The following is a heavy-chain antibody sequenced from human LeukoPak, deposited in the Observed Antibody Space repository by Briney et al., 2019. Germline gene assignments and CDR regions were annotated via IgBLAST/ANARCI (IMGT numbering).Heavy chain of an antibody. CDR3: AKTLRTGSGSYYSPYYYGMDV. V-gene: IGHV3-30*18. J-gene: IGHJ6*02. CDR1: GFTFSSYG. CDR2: ISYDGSNK. D-gene: IGHD3-10*01. Sequence: GGSLRLSCAASGFTFSSYGMHWVRQAPGKGLEWVAVISYDGSNKYYADSVKGRFTISRDNSKNTLYLQMNSLRAGDTAVYYCAKTLRTGSGSYYSPYYYGMDVWGQGTTVTVSS.